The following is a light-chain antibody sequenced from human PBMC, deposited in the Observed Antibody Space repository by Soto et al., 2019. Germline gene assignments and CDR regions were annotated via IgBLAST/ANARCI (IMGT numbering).Light chain of an antibody. Sequence: DIQMTQSPATLSASVGDRVTITCRASQSISSWVAWYQQKPGKAPKLLIYKASSLESGVPSRFSGSGSGTEFTLTISSLQPDDFATYYCQQYNVYSWTFGQGTKVDIK. CDR3: QQYNVYSWT. CDR1: QSISSW. CDR2: KAS. J-gene: IGKJ1*01. V-gene: IGKV1-5*03.